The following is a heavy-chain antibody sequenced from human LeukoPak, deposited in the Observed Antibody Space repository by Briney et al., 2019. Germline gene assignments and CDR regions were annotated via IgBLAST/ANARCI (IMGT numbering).Heavy chain of an antibody. CDR3: ARSFGESYFDY. Sequence: SETLSLTCTVSGGSITSGGYFWSWIRQHPGKGLEWIGYISYSGNTYYNPSLKSRLTISVDTSKNQFSLKLSSVTAADTAVYYCARSFGESYFDYWGQGILVTVSS. CDR1: GGSITSGGYF. V-gene: IGHV4-31*03. D-gene: IGHD3-10*01. J-gene: IGHJ4*02. CDR2: ISYSGNT.